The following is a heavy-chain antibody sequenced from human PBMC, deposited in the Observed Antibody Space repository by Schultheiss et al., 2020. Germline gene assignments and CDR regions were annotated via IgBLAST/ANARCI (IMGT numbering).Heavy chain of an antibody. J-gene: IGHJ6*02. CDR2: ISGSGGST. D-gene: IGHD3-3*01. CDR1: GFTFSSYW. CDR3: ARDIDFWSGYDYYYYGMDV. V-gene: IGHV3-21*01. Sequence: GESLKISCAASGFTFSSYWMHWVRQAPGKGLVWVSAISGSGGSTYYADSVKGRFTISRDNAKNSLYLQMNSLRAEDTAVYYCARDIDFWSGYDYYYYGMDVWGQGSTVSVYS.